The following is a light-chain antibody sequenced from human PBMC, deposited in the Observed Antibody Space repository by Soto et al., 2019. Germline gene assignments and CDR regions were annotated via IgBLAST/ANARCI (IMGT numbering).Light chain of an antibody. CDR1: SSDVGGSNY. CDR2: DVS. J-gene: IGLJ2*01. CDR3: SSYTSTTHVV. Sequence: QSALTQPASVSGSLGQSITISCTGTSSDVGGSNYVSWYQQHPGKAPKLMIYDVSNRPSGVSNRFSGSKSGYTASLTISGLQAEDEADYYCSSYTSTTHVVFGGGTKLTVL. V-gene: IGLV2-14*01.